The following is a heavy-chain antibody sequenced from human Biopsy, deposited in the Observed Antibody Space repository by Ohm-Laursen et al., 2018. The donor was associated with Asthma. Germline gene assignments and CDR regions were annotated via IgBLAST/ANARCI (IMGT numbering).Heavy chain of an antibody. CDR2: INSVFGTT. V-gene: IGHV1-69*13. J-gene: IGHJ4*02. CDR3: ARKAGSCISRTCYSLDF. Sequence: SVKVSCKPLGGTFNTYVIGWVRQAPGQGLEWMGGINSVFGTTTYPQKFQDIVTITADDSTSTVYMELSSLRSEDTAVYYCARKAGSCISRTCYSLDFWGQGTLVTVSS. D-gene: IGHD2-2*01. CDR1: GGTFNTYV.